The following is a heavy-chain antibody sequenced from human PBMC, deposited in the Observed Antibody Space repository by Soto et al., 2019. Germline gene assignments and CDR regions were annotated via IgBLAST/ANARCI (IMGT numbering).Heavy chain of an antibody. CDR1: GDSVSSNSAT. D-gene: IGHD6-6*01. CDR3: ARERGFLSEARDI. Sequence: QVQLQQSGPGLVKPSQTLSLTCGISGDSVSSNSATWNWIRQSPSRGLEWLGRTYYRSQWHNEYEESVKSRITINPDTSTNQFSLQLNSMSPEDTAVYYCARERGFLSEARDIWGRGTMVTVSS. J-gene: IGHJ3*02. CDR2: TYYRSQWHN. V-gene: IGHV6-1*01.